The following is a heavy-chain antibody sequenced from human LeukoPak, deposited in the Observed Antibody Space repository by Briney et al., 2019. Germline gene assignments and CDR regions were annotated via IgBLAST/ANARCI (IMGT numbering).Heavy chain of an antibody. Sequence: GRSLRLSCAASGFTFSSYGMHWVRQAPGKGLEWVAVVWFDGSKKYSADSVKGRIAISRDDSKNTLYLQMNSLRAEDTAVYYRARGVDYYDSSGTIDYWGQGTLVTVSS. CDR3: ARGVDYYDSSGTIDY. J-gene: IGHJ4*02. CDR2: VWFDGSKK. CDR1: GFTFSSYG. D-gene: IGHD3-22*01. V-gene: IGHV3-33*01.